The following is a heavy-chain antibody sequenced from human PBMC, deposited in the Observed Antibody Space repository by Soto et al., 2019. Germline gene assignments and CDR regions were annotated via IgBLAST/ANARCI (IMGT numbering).Heavy chain of an antibody. J-gene: IGHJ6*02. CDR1: GDSISSGNKY. D-gene: IGHD3-16*01. CDR3: ARVPSPFDYYYAMDF. V-gene: IGHV4-30-4*01. CDR2: IFSSGTT. Sequence: SETLSLTCTVSGDSISSGNKYWSWIRQPPGKGLEWIGYIFSSGTTYYNPSLKSRLTMSLDASQNQFSLKLNSLTDADTAVYFCARVPSPFDYYYAMDFWGQGTTVTVSS.